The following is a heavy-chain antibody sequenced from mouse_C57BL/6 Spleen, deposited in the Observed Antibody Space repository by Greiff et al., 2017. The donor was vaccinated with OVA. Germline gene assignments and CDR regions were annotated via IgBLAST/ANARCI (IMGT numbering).Heavy chain of an antibody. CDR2: INPSTGGT. D-gene: IGHD2-4*01. V-gene: IGHV1-43*01. CDR3: AREDYTYAMDY. J-gene: IGHJ4*01. Sequence: VQLQQSGPELVKPGASVKISCKASGYSFTGYYMHWVKQSSEKSLEWIGEINPSTGGTSYNQKFKGKATLTVDKSSSTAYMQLKSLTSEDSAVYYCAREDYTYAMDYWGQGTSVTVSS. CDR1: GYSFTGYY.